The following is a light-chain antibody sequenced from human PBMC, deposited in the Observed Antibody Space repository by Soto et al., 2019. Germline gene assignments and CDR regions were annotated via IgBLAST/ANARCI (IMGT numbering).Light chain of an antibody. CDR3: CSYTRATTYV. Sequence: QSDLPQPASVSGSPGQSITISCTGSSSDVGAYNYVSWYQHHHPGEAPKLIIDDVSHRPAGASNRFSGSKSGNTASLTISGLQTEDEADYFCCSYTRATTYVFGTGTKLTVL. J-gene: IGLJ1*01. CDR2: DVS. V-gene: IGLV2-14*03. CDR1: SSDVGAYNY.